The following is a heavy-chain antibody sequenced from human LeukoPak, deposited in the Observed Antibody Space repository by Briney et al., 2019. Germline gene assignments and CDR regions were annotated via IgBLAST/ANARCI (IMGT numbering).Heavy chain of an antibody. CDR3: ARDGAVTYCSSTSCYPPIDY. Sequence: GGSLRLSCAASGFTFSSYSMHWVRQAPGKGLEWVSSISSSSSYIYYADSVKGRFTISRDNAKNSLYLQMNSLRAEGTAVYYCARDGAVTYCSSTSCYPPIDYWGQGTLVTVSS. V-gene: IGHV3-21*01. J-gene: IGHJ4*02. CDR2: ISSSSSYI. CDR1: GFTFSSYS. D-gene: IGHD2-2*01.